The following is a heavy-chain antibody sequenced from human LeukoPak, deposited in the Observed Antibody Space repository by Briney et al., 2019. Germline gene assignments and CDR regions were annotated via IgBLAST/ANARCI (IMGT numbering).Heavy chain of an antibody. D-gene: IGHD6-13*01. CDR3: AKYCGYSSSWYKLGFDY. CDR2: ISSSGGST. CDR1: GFTFSTYA. Sequence: GGSLRLSCAASGFTFSTYAMSWVRQAPGEGLEWVSAISSSGGSTYYADSVKGRFTLSRDNSKNTLYLQMNSLRAEDTAVYYCAKYCGYSSSWYKLGFDYWGQGTLVTVSS. J-gene: IGHJ4*02. V-gene: IGHV3-23*01.